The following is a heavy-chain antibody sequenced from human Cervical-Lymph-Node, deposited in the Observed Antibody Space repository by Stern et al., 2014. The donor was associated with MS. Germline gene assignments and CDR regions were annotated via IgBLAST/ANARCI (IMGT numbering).Heavy chain of an antibody. CDR1: GGSISSYY. CDR3: ARVRFLGDAFDI. V-gene: IGHV4-59*01. D-gene: IGHD3-3*01. J-gene: IGHJ3*02. Sequence: QVQLQESGPGLVKPSETLSLTCTVSGGSISSYYWSWIRQPPGKGLEGIGYIYYSGSTNYNHYLQSRVTISVDKTKKQLRQKLRPVTAADTALYYCARVRFLGDAFDICGQGTMVTVSS. CDR2: IYYSGST.